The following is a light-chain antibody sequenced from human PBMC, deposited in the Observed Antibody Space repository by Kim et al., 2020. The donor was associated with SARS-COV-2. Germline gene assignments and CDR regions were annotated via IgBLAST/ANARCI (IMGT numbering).Light chain of an antibody. CDR3: QQRSNWPPKLT. CDR1: QSVSSD. Sequence: PGERDTLTFRASQSVSSDLAWYQQKPGQAPRLRIYETSKRATGIPARFSGSESGTDFTLTISSLEPEDFAVYYCQQRSNWPPKLTFGGGTKVDI. CDR2: ETS. V-gene: IGKV3-11*01. J-gene: IGKJ4*01.